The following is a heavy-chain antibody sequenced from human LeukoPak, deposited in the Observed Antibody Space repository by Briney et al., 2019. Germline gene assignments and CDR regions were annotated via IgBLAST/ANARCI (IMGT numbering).Heavy chain of an antibody. D-gene: IGHD3-10*01. J-gene: IGHJ5*02. Sequence: ASVKVSCMASVFTFTSYDINWVRQASGQGLEWMGWMNPNTGDTGYAQKFQGRVTMTRDISISTAYMELRGLRSEDTAIYYCVRDGEGVAISVNYWFDPWGQGTLVTVSS. CDR2: MNPNTGDT. CDR3: VRDGEGVAISVNYWFDP. CDR1: VFTFTSYD. V-gene: IGHV1-8*01.